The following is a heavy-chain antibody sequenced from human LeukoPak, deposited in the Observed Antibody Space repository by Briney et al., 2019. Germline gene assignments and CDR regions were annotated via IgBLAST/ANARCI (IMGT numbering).Heavy chain of an antibody. J-gene: IGHJ4*02. CDR3: ARRSGSLDDFDY. D-gene: IGHD6-19*01. Sequence: GGSLEISCQGSGSRFTSYWIGWVRQLPGKGLEWMGIIYPGDFDTRYSSSLQGQVPISADKSISTAYLQWSGLRASDTDIYFCARRSGSLDDFDYWGEGTLVTVSS. V-gene: IGHV5-51*01. CDR2: IYPGDFDT. CDR1: GSRFTSYW.